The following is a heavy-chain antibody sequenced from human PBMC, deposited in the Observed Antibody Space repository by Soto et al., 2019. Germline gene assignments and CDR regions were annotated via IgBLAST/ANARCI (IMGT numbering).Heavy chain of an antibody. D-gene: IGHD4-4*01. CDR3: ARAASRNADAFDI. CDR1: GYTFTGYY. Sequence: ASVKVSCKASGYTFTGYYMHWVRKAPGQGLEWMGWINTNSGGTNYAQKFQGWVTMTRDTSISTAYMELSRLRSDDTSLYYCARAASRNADAFDIWGQGTMVTVSS. V-gene: IGHV1-2*04. CDR2: INTNSGGT. J-gene: IGHJ3*02.